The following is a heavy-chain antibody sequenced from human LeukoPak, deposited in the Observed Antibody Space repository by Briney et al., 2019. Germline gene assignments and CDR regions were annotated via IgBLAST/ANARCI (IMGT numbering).Heavy chain of an antibody. J-gene: IGHJ4*02. CDR3: ARVPLRFLEPFDY. Sequence: PSETLSLTCSISGWSLKDYYWSWVRQPPGKGLELIGEIGGRTGITNYNPSLKSRATLSLDTSENHFSLTLHSMTAADTAIYYCARVPLRFLEPFDYWGQGTLVTVSS. V-gene: IGHV4-34*01. D-gene: IGHD3-3*01. CDR1: GWSLKDYY. CDR2: IGGRTGIT.